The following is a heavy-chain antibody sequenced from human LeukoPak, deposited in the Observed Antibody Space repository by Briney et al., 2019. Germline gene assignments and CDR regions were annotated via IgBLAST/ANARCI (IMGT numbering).Heavy chain of an antibody. CDR2: ISYDGSNK. V-gene: IGHV3-30*18. Sequence: PGGSLRLSCAASGFTFSSYGMHWVRQAPGKGLEWVAVISYDGSNKYYADSVKGRFTISRDNSKNTLYLQMNSLRAEDTAVYYCAKALVPPHGGNRYYYYGMDVWGQGTTVTVSS. CDR1: GFTFSSYG. D-gene: IGHD4-23*01. J-gene: IGHJ6*02. CDR3: AKALVPPHGGNRYYYYGMDV.